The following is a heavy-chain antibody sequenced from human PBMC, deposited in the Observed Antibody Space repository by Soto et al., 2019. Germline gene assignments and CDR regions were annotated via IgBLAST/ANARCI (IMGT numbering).Heavy chain of an antibody. CDR1: GGTFSSYS. J-gene: IGHJ4*02. Sequence: GASVKVSCKASGGTFSSYSISWVRQDPGQGLEWMGGIVPIFGTANYAQKFQGRVTITADESTSTAYMELSSLRSEDTAVYYCAIEYSSSPPYYPIGYWGQGTLVTV. CDR2: IVPIFGTA. CDR3: AIEYSSSPPYYPIGY. D-gene: IGHD6-6*01. V-gene: IGHV1-69*13.